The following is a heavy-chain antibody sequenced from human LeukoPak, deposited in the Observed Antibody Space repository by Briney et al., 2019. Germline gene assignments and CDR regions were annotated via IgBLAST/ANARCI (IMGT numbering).Heavy chain of an antibody. CDR2: IYYSGST. CDR3: ARDKSGPAAHYDVFDI. CDR1: GGSISNNY. J-gene: IGHJ3*02. Sequence: SETLSLTCTVSGGSISNNYWNWHWIRQPQGRGLEWIGYIYYSGSTNYNPSLRSRVTIAVDKSNNQVSLKLSSVTATDTAMYYCARDKSGPAAHYDVFDIWGQGTMVTVSS. V-gene: IGHV4-59*01. D-gene: IGHD4/OR15-4a*01.